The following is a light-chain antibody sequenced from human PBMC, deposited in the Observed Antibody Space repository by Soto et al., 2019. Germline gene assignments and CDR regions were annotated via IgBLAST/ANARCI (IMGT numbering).Light chain of an antibody. CDR2: DAS. CDR3: QQSYSAPHT. Sequence: DIQMTQSPSTLSASVGDRVTITCRASQSISSWLAWYQQKPGKAPKLLIYDASSLESGVPSRFSGSGSGTEFTLTISSLQPDDFATYYCQQSYSAPHTFGPGTKLEIK. J-gene: IGKJ2*01. V-gene: IGKV1-5*01. CDR1: QSISSW.